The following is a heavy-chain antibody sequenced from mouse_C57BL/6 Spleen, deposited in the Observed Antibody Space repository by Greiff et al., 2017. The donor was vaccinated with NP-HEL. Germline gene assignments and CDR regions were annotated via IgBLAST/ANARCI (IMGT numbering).Heavy chain of an antibody. D-gene: IGHD1-1*01. CDR2: TNPTNGRT. J-gene: IGHJ2*01. Sequence: VQLQQSGAELVKAGASVKMSCKASGYTFTSYWMHWVKQRLGQGLEWFAETNPTNGRTYYNEKFKSKATLTVDKSSSTAYMLLSGPTFEDSAVYDCARIKKIVATYFDYLGQGTTLTVSS. CDR3: ARIKKIVATYFDY. CDR1: GYTFTSYW. V-gene: IGHV1S81*02.